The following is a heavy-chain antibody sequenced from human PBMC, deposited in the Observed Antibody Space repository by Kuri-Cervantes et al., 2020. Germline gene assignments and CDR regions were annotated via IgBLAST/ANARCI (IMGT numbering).Heavy chain of an antibody. CDR3: ARAIGMGTYYYYGMDV. V-gene: IGHV1-8*01. Sequence: ASVKVSCKASGYTFTSYDINWVRQATGQGLEWMGWMNPNSGNTGYAQKFQGRVTMTRNTSISTAYMELSSLRSEDTAVYYCARAIGMGTYYYYGMDVWGQGTTVTDSS. J-gene: IGHJ6*02. D-gene: IGHD3-16*02. CDR1: GYTFTSYD. CDR2: MNPNSGNT.